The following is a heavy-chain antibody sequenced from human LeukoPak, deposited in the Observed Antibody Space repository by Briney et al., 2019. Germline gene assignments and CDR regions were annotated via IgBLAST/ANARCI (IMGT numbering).Heavy chain of an antibody. J-gene: IGHJ4*02. Sequence: PGGSLRLSCAASGFTVSSNYMSWVRQAPGKGLEWVSVIYSGGSTYYADSVKGRFTISRDNSKNTLYLQMNSLRAEDTAVYYCASFKRTYYYDGSGYYWGQGTLVTVSS. CDR3: ASFKRTYYYDGSGYY. CDR1: GFTVSSNY. V-gene: IGHV3-53*01. CDR2: IYSGGST. D-gene: IGHD3-22*01.